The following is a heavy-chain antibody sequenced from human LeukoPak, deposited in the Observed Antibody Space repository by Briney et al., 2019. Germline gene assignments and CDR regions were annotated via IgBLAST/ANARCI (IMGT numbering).Heavy chain of an antibody. Sequence: PSETLSLTCTVSGGSISSYYWSWIRQPPGKGLEWIGYIYYSGSTNYNPSLKSRVTISVDTSKNQFSLKLSSVTAADTAVYYCARGLYDSSGYYYINYWGQGTLVTVSS. V-gene: IGHV4-59*01. CDR1: GGSISSYY. CDR2: IYYSGST. D-gene: IGHD3-22*01. CDR3: ARGLYDSSGYYYINY. J-gene: IGHJ4*02.